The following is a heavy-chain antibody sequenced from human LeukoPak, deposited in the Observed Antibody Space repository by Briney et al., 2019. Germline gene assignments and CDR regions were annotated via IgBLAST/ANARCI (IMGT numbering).Heavy chain of an antibody. CDR3: ASLNTVLTAN. V-gene: IGHV1-69*04. CDR1: GGPFSSYA. D-gene: IGHD4-23*01. Sequence: ASVKVSCKASGGPFSSYAISWVRQAPGQGLEWTGRIIPILGIPNYAQKFQGRVTITADKSTSTAYMELSSLRSEDTAVYYCASLNTVLTANWGQGTLVTVSS. CDR2: IIPILGIP. J-gene: IGHJ4*02.